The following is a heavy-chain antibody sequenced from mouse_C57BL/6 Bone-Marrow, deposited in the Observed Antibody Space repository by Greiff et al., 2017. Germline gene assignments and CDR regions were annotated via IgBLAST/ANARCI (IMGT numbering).Heavy chain of an antibody. CDR1: GYTFTSYW. D-gene: IGHD1-1*01. V-gene: IGHV1-64*01. CDR3: ARRSITTVVYWYFDV. CDR2: IHPNSGST. Sequence: VQLQQPGAELVKPGASVKLSCKASGYTFTSYWMHWVKQRPGQGLEWIGMIHPNSGSTNYNEKFKSKATLTVDKSSSTAYMQLSSLTSEDSAVYYCARRSITTVVYWYFDVWGTGTTVTVSS. J-gene: IGHJ1*03.